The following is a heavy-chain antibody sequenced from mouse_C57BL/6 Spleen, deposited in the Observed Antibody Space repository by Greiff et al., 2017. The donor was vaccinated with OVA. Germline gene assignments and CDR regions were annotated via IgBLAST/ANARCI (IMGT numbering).Heavy chain of an antibody. CDR1: GYSITSGYY. J-gene: IGHJ1*03. D-gene: IGHD1-1*01. CDR2: ISYDGSN. V-gene: IGHV3-6*01. Sequence: EVQRVESGPGLVKPSQSLSLTCSVTGYSITSGYYWNWIRQFPGNKLEWMGYISYDGSNNYNPSLKNRISITRDTSKNQFFLKLNSVTTEDTATYYCASNYGSSWEYFDVWGTGTTVTVSS. CDR3: ASNYGSSWEYFDV.